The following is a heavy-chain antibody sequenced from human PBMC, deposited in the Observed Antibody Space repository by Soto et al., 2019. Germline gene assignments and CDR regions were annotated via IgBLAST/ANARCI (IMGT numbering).Heavy chain of an antibody. CDR3: ARDRSSSGSILGGARFPADAFDI. CDR2: INPSGGST. D-gene: IGHD6-19*01. Sequence: ASVKVSCKASGYTFTSYYMHWVRQAPGQGLEWMGIINPSGGSTSYAQKFQGRVTMTRDTSTSTVYMELSSLRPEGTAVYYCARDRSSSGSILGGARFPADAFDIWGQGTMVTVSS. J-gene: IGHJ3*02. V-gene: IGHV1-46*03. CDR1: GYTFTSYY.